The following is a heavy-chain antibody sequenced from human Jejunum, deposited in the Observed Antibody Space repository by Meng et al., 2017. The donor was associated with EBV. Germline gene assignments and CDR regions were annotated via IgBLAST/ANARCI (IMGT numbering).Heavy chain of an antibody. Sequence: VDVVGAGGGLIQPGGSLRLSCIASGFIFSSSWMHWVRQAPGKGLVWVSHINHEGSFTNYADSVKGRFTISRDDAKNTLYLQMNSLRAEDTAVYYCARDLGSGNYYGYWGQGTLVTVS. CDR3: ARDLGSGNYYGY. V-gene: IGHV3-74*01. CDR1: GFIFSSSW. D-gene: IGHD3-10*01. J-gene: IGHJ4*02. CDR2: INHEGSFT.